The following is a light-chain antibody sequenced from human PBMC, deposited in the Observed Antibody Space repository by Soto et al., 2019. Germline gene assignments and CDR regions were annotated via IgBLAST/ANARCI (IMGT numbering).Light chain of an antibody. CDR1: QSISRW. V-gene: IGKV1-5*01. Sequence: DLQMTQSPSTLSASVGDRVTITCRASQSISRWLAWYQQKPGKAPKLLIYDVSRLESGVPSRFSGSGSGSGTEITLTISSLQPDDFATYYCQQYESYPWTFGQGTKVEIK. J-gene: IGKJ1*01. CDR2: DVS. CDR3: QQYESYPWT.